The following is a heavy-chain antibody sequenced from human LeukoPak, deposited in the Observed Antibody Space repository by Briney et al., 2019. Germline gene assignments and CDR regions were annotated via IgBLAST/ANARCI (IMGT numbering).Heavy chain of an antibody. J-gene: IGHJ6*02. CDR2: IIPIFGTA. CDR3: ARDEQQLVPDYYGLDV. Sequence: ASVKVSCKASGGTFSSYAISWVRQAPGQGLEWMGGIIPIFGTANYAQNFQDRVTITADESTSTAYMELSSLRSEDTAVYYCARDEQQLVPDYYGLDVWGQGTTVTVSS. V-gene: IGHV1-69*01. CDR1: GGTFSSYA. D-gene: IGHD6-13*01.